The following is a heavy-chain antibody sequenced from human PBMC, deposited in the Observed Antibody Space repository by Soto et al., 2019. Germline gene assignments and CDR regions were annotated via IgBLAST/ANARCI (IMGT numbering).Heavy chain of an antibody. V-gene: IGHV3-30-3*01. D-gene: IGHD2-2*01. CDR1: GFTCSSYA. J-gene: IGHJ6*02. CDR3: AREIHDCSSTSCYSSGMDV. Sequence: QVQLVESGGGVVQPGRSLRLSCAASGFTCSSYAMHWVRQAPGKGLEWVAVISYDGSNKYYADSVKGRFTISRDNSKNTLYLQMNSLRAEDTAVYYCAREIHDCSSTSCYSSGMDVWGQGTTVTVSS. CDR2: ISYDGSNK.